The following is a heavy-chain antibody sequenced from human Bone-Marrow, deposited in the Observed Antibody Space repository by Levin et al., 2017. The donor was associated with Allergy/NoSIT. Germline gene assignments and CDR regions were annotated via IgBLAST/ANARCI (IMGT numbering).Heavy chain of an antibody. CDR3: ARVWSGYSSVDY. V-gene: IGHV3-48*02. CDR1: GFSFSSYA. Sequence: PGGSLRLSCAASGFSFSSYAMIWVHQAPGKGLECISYISSSSGAMHYADSVKGRFTISRDNAKNSLYLQMNSLRDEDTAVYYCARVWSGYSSVDYWGQGTLVTVSS. CDR2: ISSSSGAM. D-gene: IGHD3-3*01. J-gene: IGHJ4*02.